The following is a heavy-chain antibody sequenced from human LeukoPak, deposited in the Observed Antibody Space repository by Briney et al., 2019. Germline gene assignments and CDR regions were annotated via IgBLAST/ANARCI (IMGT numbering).Heavy chain of an antibody. J-gene: IGHJ4*02. CDR1: GFTFSSYS. CDR2: ISSSSSTI. V-gene: IGHV3-48*01. D-gene: IGHD3-10*01. Sequence: GGSLRLSCAASGFTFSSYSMSWVRQAPGKGLEWVSYISSSSSTIYYADSVKGRFTISRDNAKNSLYLQMNSLRAEDTAVYYCGRDPLWFGELPALADYWGQGTLVTVSS. CDR3: GRDPLWFGELPALADY.